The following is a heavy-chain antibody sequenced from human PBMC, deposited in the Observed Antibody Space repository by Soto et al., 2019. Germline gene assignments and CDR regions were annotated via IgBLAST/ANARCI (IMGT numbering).Heavy chain of an antibody. CDR2: ISYDGSNK. CDR1: GFTFSSYG. Sequence: QVQLVESGGGVVQPGRSLRLSCAASGFTFSSYGMHWVRQAPGKGLEWVAVISYDGSNKYYADSVKGRFTISRDNSKNTLYLQMHSLSAGDTAVYYCAKDLAYCGGDCYRDSYYGMDVWGQGTTVTVSS. J-gene: IGHJ6*02. D-gene: IGHD2-21*02. V-gene: IGHV3-30*18. CDR3: AKDLAYCGGDCYRDSYYGMDV.